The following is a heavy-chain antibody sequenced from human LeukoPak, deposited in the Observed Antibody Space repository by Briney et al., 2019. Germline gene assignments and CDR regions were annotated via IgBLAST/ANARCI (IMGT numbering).Heavy chain of an antibody. CDR1: AFTTHYW. CDR2: IDRDGRVQ. J-gene: IGHJ6*03. CDR3: TGGSDEVLSGEYYYYMDV. V-gene: IGHV3-7*01. Sequence: GGSLRLTCTASAFTTHYWLNRGRRSPGKGLEWVANIDRDGRVQHYVDSVEGRLTISRDSAKNSLALQMHSLRAEDTAVYYCTGGSDEVLSGEYYYYMDVWGTGTTVTVSS. D-gene: IGHD2/OR15-2a*01.